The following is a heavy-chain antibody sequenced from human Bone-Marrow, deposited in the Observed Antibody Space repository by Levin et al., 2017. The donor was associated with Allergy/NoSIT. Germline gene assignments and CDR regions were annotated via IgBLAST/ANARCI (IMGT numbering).Heavy chain of an antibody. V-gene: IGHV4-61*08. D-gene: IGHD3-3*01. CDR2: VNYSGST. CDR1: GGSVSSPDYY. CDR3: ARTPYFDFWSGYWAFDH. Sequence: ASETLSLTCSVSGGSVSSPDYYWSWIRQPPGKGLEYIGYVNYSGSTKYTSSLKTRVTISVDTSKNQFSLKLTSVTAADTAVYYCARTPYFDFWSGYWAFDHWGQGNLVTVSP. J-gene: IGHJ4*02.